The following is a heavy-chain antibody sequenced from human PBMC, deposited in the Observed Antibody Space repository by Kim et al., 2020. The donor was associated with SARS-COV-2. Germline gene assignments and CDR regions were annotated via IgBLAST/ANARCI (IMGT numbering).Heavy chain of an antibody. CDR2: MNNGSSYT. J-gene: IGHJ6*02. CDR3: ARDRPPVRGIIFYYDSGMDV. D-gene: IGHD3-10*02. CDR1: GFTFSDYY. V-gene: IGHV3-11*05. Sequence: GGSLRLSCAASGFTFSDYYMSWIRQAPGKGLEWVSYMNNGSSYTNYADSVKGRFTISRDNAKNSLYLQMNSLRAEDTAVYYCARDRPPVRGIIFYYDSGMDVWGQGATVTVSS.